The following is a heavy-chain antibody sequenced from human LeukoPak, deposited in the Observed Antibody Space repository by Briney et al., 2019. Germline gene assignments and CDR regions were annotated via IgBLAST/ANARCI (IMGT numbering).Heavy chain of an antibody. CDR2: ISGGGDAT. J-gene: IGHJ6*04. D-gene: IGHD3-10*02. CDR1: DFSFITYA. CDR3: AELGITMIGGV. V-gene: IGHV3-23*01. Sequence: GGSLRLSCAASDFSFITYAMSWVRQAPGKGLEWVSTISGGGDATYADSVKGRFTISRDNAKNSLYLQMNSLRAEDTAVYYCAELGITMIGGVRGKGTTVTISS.